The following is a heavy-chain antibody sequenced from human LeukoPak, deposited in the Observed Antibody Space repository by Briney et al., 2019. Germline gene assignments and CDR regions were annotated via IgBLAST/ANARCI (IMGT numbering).Heavy chain of an antibody. Sequence: GGSLRLSCAASGFTFRNYWMHWVRQPPGRGLVWVSRIHSDGSSTTHADSVKGRFTSSRDNAKSTLYLQMNSLRAEDTAVYYCALWSGSYLRFDPWGQGTLVTVSS. D-gene: IGHD3-3*01. J-gene: IGHJ5*02. CDR1: GFTFRNYW. V-gene: IGHV3-74*01. CDR2: IHSDGSST. CDR3: ALWSGSYLRFDP.